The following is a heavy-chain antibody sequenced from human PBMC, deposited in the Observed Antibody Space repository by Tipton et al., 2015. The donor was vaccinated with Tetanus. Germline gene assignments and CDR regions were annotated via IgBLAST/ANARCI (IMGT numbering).Heavy chain of an antibody. CDR1: GFTFGDYG. V-gene: IGHV3-49*03. Sequence: SLRLSCTGSGFTFGDYGMNWFRQAPGKGLEWIGLIRSKDYGETTEYAASVKDRFTISRDDSKSTAYLQMDSLKTEDTAVYYCGGRDRTTGTTLGLFDHWGQGILVTVSS. CDR3: GGRDRTTGTTLGLFDH. J-gene: IGHJ4*02. D-gene: IGHD1-1*01. CDR2: IRSKDYGETT.